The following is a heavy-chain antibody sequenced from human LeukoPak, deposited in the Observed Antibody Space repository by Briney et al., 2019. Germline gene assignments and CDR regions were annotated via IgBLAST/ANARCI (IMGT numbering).Heavy chain of an antibody. CDR1: GFTFSTYA. D-gene: IGHD3-10*01. CDR2: VSGSGGNT. CDR3: AKDWVYGSGRYMDV. V-gene: IGHV3-23*01. Sequence: GGSLRLSCAASGFTFSTYAMSWVRQAPGKGLEWVSSVSGSGGNTHYADSVKGRFTISRDNSKNTLYLQMTSLRAEDTAVYYCAKDWVYGSGRYMDVWGKGTTVT. J-gene: IGHJ6*03.